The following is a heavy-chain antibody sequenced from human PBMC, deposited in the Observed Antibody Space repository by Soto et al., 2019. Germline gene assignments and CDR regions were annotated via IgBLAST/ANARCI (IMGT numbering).Heavy chain of an antibody. D-gene: IGHD2-2*01. Sequence: GASVKVSCKASGYTFTSYGISWVRQAPGQGLEWMGWISAYNGNTNYAQKLQGRVTMTTDTSTSTAYMELRSLRSDDTAVYYCARTPVYCSSTSCYYVYWGQGTLVTVSS. CDR3: ARTPVYCSSTSCYYVY. J-gene: IGHJ4*02. CDR2: ISAYNGNT. V-gene: IGHV1-18*01. CDR1: GYTFTSYG.